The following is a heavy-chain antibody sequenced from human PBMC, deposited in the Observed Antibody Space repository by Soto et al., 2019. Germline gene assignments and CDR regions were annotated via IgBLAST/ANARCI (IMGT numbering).Heavy chain of an antibody. CDR2: IYYSGST. Sequence: PSETLSLTCAVYGGSISSYYWSWIRQPPGKGLEWIGYIYYSGSTNYNPSLKSRVTISVDTSKNQFSLKLSSVTAADTAVYYCARRYGGAFDFWGQGTMVTVSS. D-gene: IGHD3-10*01. J-gene: IGHJ3*01. CDR1: GGSISSYY. V-gene: IGHV4-59*08. CDR3: ARRYGGAFDF.